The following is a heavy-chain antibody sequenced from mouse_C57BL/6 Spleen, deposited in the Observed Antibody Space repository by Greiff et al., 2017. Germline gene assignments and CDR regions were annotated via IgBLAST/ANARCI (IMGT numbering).Heavy chain of an antibody. CDR2: IYPGDGDT. CDR1: GYAFSSSW. J-gene: IGHJ2*01. Sequence: QVQLQQSGPELVKPGASVKISCKASGYAFSSSWMNWVKQRPGKGLEWIGRIYPGDGDTNYNGKFKGKATLTADKSSSTAYMQLSSLTSEDSAVYFCARRATVPKLGRNYFDYWGQGTTLTVSS. V-gene: IGHV1-82*01. D-gene: IGHD4-1*01. CDR3: ARRATVPKLGRNYFDY.